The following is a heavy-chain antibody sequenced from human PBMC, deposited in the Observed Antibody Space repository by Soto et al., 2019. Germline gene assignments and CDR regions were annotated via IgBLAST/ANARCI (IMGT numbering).Heavy chain of an antibody. CDR3: AKDADLLWFGELSPIDY. CDR2: ISGSGGST. V-gene: IGHV3-23*01. J-gene: IGHJ4*02. CDR1: GFTFSSYA. Sequence: EVQLLESGGGLVQPGGSLRLSCAASGFTFSSYAMSWVRQAPGKGLEWVSAISGSGGSTYYADSVKGRFTISRDNSKNTPYLQMISLRAEDTAVYYCAKDADLLWFGELSPIDYWGQGTLVTVSS. D-gene: IGHD3-10*01.